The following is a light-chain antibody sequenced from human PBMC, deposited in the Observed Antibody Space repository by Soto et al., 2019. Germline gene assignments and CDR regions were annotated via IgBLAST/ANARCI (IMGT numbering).Light chain of an antibody. V-gene: IGKV1-5*03. CDR2: KAS. CDR1: QSISSW. CDR3: QQYNSYSWP. Sequence: DIQMTQSPSTLSASVGDRVTITCRASQSISSWLAWYQQKPGKAPKLLIYKASSLESGVPSRFSGSGSGTELTLTISSLQPDDFATYYCQQYNSYSWPFGQGTKVEIK. J-gene: IGKJ1*01.